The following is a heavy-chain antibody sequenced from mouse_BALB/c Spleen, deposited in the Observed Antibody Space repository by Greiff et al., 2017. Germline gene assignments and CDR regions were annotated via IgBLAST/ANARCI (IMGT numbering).Heavy chain of an antibody. CDR1: CYTFTSYW. J-gene: IGHJ2*01. CDR2: INPSTGYT. Sequence: VPLQPSGAELAKPGASVKMSCKASCYTFTSYWMHWVKKRPGQGLEWIGYINPSTGYTEYNQKFKDKATLTADKSSSTAYMQLSSLTSEDSAVYYCARFTHYGSSHFDYWGQGTTLTVSS. D-gene: IGHD1-1*01. V-gene: IGHV1-7*01. CDR3: ARFTHYGSSHFDY.